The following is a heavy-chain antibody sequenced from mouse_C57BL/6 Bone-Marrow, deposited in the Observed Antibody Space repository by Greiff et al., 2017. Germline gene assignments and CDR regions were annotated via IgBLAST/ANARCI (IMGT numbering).Heavy chain of an antibody. CDR1: GYTFTDYD. CDR2: IDPETGGT. CDR3: TRGYYYGSSYYAMDY. J-gene: IGHJ4*01. D-gene: IGHD1-1*01. V-gene: IGHV1-15*01. Sequence: QVQLQQSGAELVRPGASVTLSCKASGYTFTDYDMHWVKQTPVHGLEWIGAIDPETGGTAYNQKFKGKAILTADKSSSTAYMELRSLTSEDSAVYYCTRGYYYGSSYYAMDYWGQGTSVTVSS.